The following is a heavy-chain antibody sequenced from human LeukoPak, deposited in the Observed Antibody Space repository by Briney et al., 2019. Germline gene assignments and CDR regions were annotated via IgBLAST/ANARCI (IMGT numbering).Heavy chain of an antibody. CDR1: GGSISSYY. CDR2: IYYSGST. J-gene: IGHJ6*03. V-gene: IGHV4-59*12. Sequence: SETLSLTCTVSGGSISSYYWSWIRQPPGKGLEWIGYIYYSGSTNYNPSLKSRLTISVDKSKNQFSLKLSSVTAADTAVYYCARGTIVVVTATVGYYYYYYMDVWGKGTTVTVSS. D-gene: IGHD2-21*02. CDR3: ARGTIVVVTATVGYYYYYYMDV.